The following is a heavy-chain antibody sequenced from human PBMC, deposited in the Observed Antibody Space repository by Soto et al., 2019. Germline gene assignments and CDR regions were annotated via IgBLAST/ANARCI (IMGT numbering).Heavy chain of an antibody. J-gene: IGHJ6*02. D-gene: IGHD2-2*02. CDR2: IRSRANNFAT. Sequence: EVQLVESGGGLVQPGGSLKLSCAASGFIFSGSAIHWVRQAPGKGLEWVGRIRSRANNFATSSAASVKGRFTFSRDDSKNAANLQMNTLKPEDTAVYYCARGQGAAIGDYYYHGMDVWGQGTTVTVSS. CDR1: GFIFSGSA. V-gene: IGHV3-73*02. CDR3: ARGQGAAIGDYYYHGMDV.